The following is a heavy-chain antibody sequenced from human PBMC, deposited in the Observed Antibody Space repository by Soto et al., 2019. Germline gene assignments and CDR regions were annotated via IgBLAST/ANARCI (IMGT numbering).Heavy chain of an antibody. CDR2: IIPFFGTA. Sequence: SVKVSCKPSGGTFSTFGISWVRQAPGQGLEWMGGIIPFFGTAEYSQKFEDRITITADESTNTVYMDLRSLTSEDTAIYYCARTAPMDAGDKDYYDFWGQGALVTVSS. D-gene: IGHD4-17*01. V-gene: IGHV1-69*13. CDR3: ARTAPMDAGDKDYYDF. CDR1: GGTFSTFG. J-gene: IGHJ4*02.